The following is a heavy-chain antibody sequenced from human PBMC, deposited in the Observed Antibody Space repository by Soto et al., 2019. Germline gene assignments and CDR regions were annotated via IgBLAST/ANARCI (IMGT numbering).Heavy chain of an antibody. Sequence: QAQLVQSGAEVKEPGASVKVSCKASGYTFTGYGITWVRQAPGQGLEWMGWASPLSATTNYAPKFQGRVTMTTDTSTNLAYSELRSLRSDDPAVYYCARGGTAEADFWGQGPLVTVSS. CDR1: GYTFTGYG. D-gene: IGHD2-21*02. V-gene: IGHV1-18*01. CDR3: ARGGTAEADF. CDR2: ASPLSATT. J-gene: IGHJ4*02.